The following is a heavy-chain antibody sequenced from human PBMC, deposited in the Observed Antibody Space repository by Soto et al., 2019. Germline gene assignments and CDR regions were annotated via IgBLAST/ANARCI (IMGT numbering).Heavy chain of an antibody. Sequence: GGSLRLSCAASGFTFSSYAMHWVRQAPGKGLEWVAVISYDGSNKYYADSVKGRFTISRDNSKNTLYLQMNSLRAEDTAVYYCARGGRPEGSSSYYFDYWGQGTLVTVSS. V-gene: IGHV3-30-3*01. CDR3: ARGGRPEGSSSYYFDY. CDR1: GFTFSSYA. CDR2: ISYDGSNK. J-gene: IGHJ4*02. D-gene: IGHD6-6*01.